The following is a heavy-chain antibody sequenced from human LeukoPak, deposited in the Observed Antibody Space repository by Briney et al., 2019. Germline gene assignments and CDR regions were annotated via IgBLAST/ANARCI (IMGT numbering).Heavy chain of an antibody. V-gene: IGHV1-24*01. J-gene: IGHJ4*02. CDR3: ATQGGEWELRALDY. Sequence: GASVKVSCKVSGFALDELSMHWLRQAPGKGPEWMGGFDTENGETVYAQKFQDRVTLAEDRSTDIAYMELSSLKFEDTAVYYCATQGGEWELRALDYWGQGTLVTVSS. D-gene: IGHD1-26*01. CDR2: FDTENGET. CDR1: GFALDELS.